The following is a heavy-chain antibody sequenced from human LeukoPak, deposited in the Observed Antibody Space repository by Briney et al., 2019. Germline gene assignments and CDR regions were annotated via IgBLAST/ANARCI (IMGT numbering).Heavy chain of an antibody. Sequence: PSETLSLTCAVSGYSISSGYYRGCIRQPPGKGLEWIGSIYHSGSTYYNPSLKSRVTISVDTSKNQFSLKLSSVTAADTAVYYCARHAYSNYLLDYWGQGTLVTVSS. D-gene: IGHD4-11*01. CDR2: IYHSGST. CDR1: GYSISSGYY. CDR3: ARHAYSNYLLDY. J-gene: IGHJ4*02. V-gene: IGHV4-38-2*01.